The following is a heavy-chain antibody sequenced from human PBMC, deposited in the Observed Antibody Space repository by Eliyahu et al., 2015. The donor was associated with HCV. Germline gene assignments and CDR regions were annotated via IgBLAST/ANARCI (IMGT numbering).Heavy chain of an antibody. Sequence: QVQLQESGPGLVKPSETLSLTCTVSGGSXXTYYWSWIRQPPGKGLEWIGYIHYSGSTNYNPSLKSRVTISVDTSKNQFSLNLTSVTAADTAVYYCASGGGGIAVAGTGGWFDPWGQGTLVTVSS. CDR1: GGSXXTYY. V-gene: IGHV4-59*01. CDR3: ASGGGGIAVAGTGGWFDP. CDR2: IHYSGST. D-gene: IGHD6-19*01. J-gene: IGHJ5*02.